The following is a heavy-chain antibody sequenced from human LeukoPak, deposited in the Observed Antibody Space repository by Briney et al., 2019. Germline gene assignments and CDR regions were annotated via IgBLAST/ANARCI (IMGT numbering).Heavy chain of an antibody. J-gene: IGHJ4*02. CDR2: ISSSSRYI. D-gene: IGHD3-22*01. V-gene: IGHV3-21*01. CDR3: AREGGEYYYDSSAVAAPPDY. Sequence: GGSLRLSCAASGFTFSSYSMNWVRQAPGKGLEWVSSISSSSRYIYYADSVKGRFTISRDNAKNSLYLQMNSLRAVDTAVYYCAREGGEYYYDSSAVAAPPDYWGQGTLVTVSS. CDR1: GFTFSSYS.